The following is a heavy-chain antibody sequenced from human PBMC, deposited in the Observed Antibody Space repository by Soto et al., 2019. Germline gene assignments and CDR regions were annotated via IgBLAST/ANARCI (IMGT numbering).Heavy chain of an antibody. V-gene: IGHV3-30*18. J-gene: IGHJ6*02. Sequence: QVHLMESGGGVVQPGTSLRLSCAASGFTFSSYGMHWVRQAPGMRLEWVAIISYDGSNQYYADSVKGRFTISRHNSKNTLYLQMNSLRAEDTAVYYCAKRRQLGDYYYYGMDVWGQGTTVTVSS. CDR2: ISYDGSNQ. CDR3: AKRRQLGDYYYYGMDV. D-gene: IGHD3-10*01. CDR1: GFTFSSYG.